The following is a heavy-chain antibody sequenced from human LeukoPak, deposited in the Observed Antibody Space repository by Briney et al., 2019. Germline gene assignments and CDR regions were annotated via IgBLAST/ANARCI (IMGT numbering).Heavy chain of an antibody. D-gene: IGHD6-13*01. CDR3: AKDLDPSSSWYSPYYYYGMDV. CDR2: ISYDGSNK. CDR1: GFTFSSYG. Sequence: GRSLRLSCAASGFTFSSYGMHWVRQAPGKGLEWVAVISYDGSNKYYADSVKGRFTISRDNSKNTLYLQMNSLRAEDTAVYYCAKDLDPSSSWYSPYYYYGMDVWGQGTTVTVSS. V-gene: IGHV3-30*18. J-gene: IGHJ6*02.